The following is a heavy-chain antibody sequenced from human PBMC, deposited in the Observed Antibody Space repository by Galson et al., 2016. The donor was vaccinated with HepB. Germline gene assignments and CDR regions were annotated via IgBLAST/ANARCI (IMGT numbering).Heavy chain of an antibody. CDR1: GYTFINYY. Sequence: SVKVSCKASGYTFINYYMRWVRQAPGQGLEWMGRGNARTGSTSYAQKFQDRVTVTRDTSTTTVYMELSSLRSEDTAVYYCARDRGSHSLKGCGMDVWGQGTTVTVSS. CDR2: GNARTGST. D-gene: IGHD5-12*01. V-gene: IGHV1-46*01. CDR3: ARDRGSHSLKGCGMDV. J-gene: IGHJ6*02.